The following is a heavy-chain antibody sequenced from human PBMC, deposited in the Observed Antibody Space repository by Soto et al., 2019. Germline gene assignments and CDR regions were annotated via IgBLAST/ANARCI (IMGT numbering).Heavy chain of an antibody. J-gene: IGHJ3*02. CDR3: ARSGSYYAFDI. CDR2: IYYSGST. CDR1: SGSISSYY. V-gene: IGHV4-59*01. Sequence: SETLSLTCTVSSGSISSYYLSWIRQPPGKGLEWIGYIYYSGSTNYNPSLKSQVTISVDTSKNQCSLKLSSVTAADTAVYYCARSGSYYAFDIWGQGTMVTVSS. D-gene: IGHD1-26*01.